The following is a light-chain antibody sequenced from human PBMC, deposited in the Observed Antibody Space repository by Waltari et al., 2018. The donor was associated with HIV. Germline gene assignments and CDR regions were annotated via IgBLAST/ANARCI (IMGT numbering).Light chain of an antibody. CDR3: AVLDDTLGGGV. V-gene: IGLV1-47*01. J-gene: IGLJ2*01. CDR1: TANIAENF. CDR2: RDN. Sequence: QSVLTQQPSASGTPGQTVTIYCSGGTANIAENFVFWFQQFPGTAPKLLIYRDNLRHSGVPARFSGSKSGTSASLTISGLRSDDEAHYFCAVLDDTLGGGVFGGGTKLTVL.